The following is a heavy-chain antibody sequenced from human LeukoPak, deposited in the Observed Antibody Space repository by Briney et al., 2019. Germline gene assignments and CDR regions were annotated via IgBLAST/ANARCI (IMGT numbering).Heavy chain of an antibody. Sequence: SETLSLTCAVYGGSFSGYYWSWIRQPPGKGLEWIGEINHSGSTNYNPSLKSRVTISVDTSKNQFSLKLSSVTAADTAVYYCARLYKYYDSSGYSDSSYYFDYWGQGTLVTVSS. V-gene: IGHV4-34*01. D-gene: IGHD3-22*01. CDR3: ARLYKYYDSSGYSDSSYYFDY. J-gene: IGHJ4*02. CDR2: INHSGST. CDR1: GGSFSGYY.